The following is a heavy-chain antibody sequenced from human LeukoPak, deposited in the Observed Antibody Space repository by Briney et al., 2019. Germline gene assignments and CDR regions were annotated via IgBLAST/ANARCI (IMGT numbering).Heavy chain of an antibody. CDR3: AREKVEGANWFDP. Sequence: GASVKVSCKASGYTFTGYYMHWVRQAPGQGLEWLGWINSNSGGTNYAQKFQGRVTVTRDTSISTVYMELSRLRSDDTAVYYCAREKVEGANWFDPWSQGTLVTVFS. CDR2: INSNSGGT. CDR1: GYTFTGYY. V-gene: IGHV1-2*02. D-gene: IGHD2-15*01. J-gene: IGHJ5*02.